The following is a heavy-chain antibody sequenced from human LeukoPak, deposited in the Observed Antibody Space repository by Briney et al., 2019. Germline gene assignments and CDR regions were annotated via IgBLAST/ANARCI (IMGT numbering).Heavy chain of an antibody. D-gene: IGHD3-3*01. Sequence: KPSETLSLTCTVSGVSISGYYWSWIRQAPGKGLEWIGNIYYSGSTNYNPSLRSRVTISVDTSENRFSLKLRSVTAADTAVYYCARQGFVLELRYHHGVDVWGQGTTVTVSS. V-gene: IGHV4-59*08. CDR3: ARQGFVLELRYHHGVDV. CDR1: GVSISGYY. J-gene: IGHJ6*02. CDR2: IYYSGST.